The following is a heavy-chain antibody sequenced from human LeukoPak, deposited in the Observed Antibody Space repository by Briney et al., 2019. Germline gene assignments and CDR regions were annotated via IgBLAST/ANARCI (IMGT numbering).Heavy chain of an antibody. CDR1: GGSISSYY. J-gene: IGHJ4*02. CDR3: ARTVDGDYSDY. CDR2: IYYSGST. Sequence: SETLSLTCTVSGGSISSYYWSWIRQPPGKGVEWIGYIYYSGSTNYNPSLKSRVTISVDTSKNQFSLKLSSVTAADTAVYYCARTVDGDYSDYWGQGTLVTVSS. D-gene: IGHD4-17*01. V-gene: IGHV4-59*01.